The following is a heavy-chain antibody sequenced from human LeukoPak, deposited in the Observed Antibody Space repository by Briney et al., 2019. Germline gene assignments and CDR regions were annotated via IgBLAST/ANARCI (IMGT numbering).Heavy chain of an antibody. CDR2: ISYDGTNK. CDR3: AKVGAAAAAHRDYYMDV. CDR1: GFTFTSHA. V-gene: IGHV3-30*18. J-gene: IGHJ6*03. Sequence: PGGSLRLSCAASGFTFTSHAMSWVRQAPGKGLEWVAIISYDGTNKYHAGSVKGRFTISRDNSKNTLYLQMNSLRAEDTSVYYCAKVGAAAAAHRDYYMDVWGKGTTVTVSS. D-gene: IGHD6-13*01.